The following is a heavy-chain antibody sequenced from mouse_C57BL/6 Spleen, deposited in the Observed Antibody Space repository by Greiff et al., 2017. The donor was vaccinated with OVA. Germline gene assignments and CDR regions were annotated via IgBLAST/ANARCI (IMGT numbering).Heavy chain of an antibody. CDR2: IYPSDSET. Sequence: VQLQQPGAELVRPGSSVKLSCKASGYTFTSYWMDWVKQRPGQGLEWIGNIYPSDSETHYNQKFKDKATLTVDKSSSTAYMQLSSLTSEDSAVNYCARNTIVTGGIAYWGQGTLVTVSA. D-gene: IGHD2-5*01. V-gene: IGHV1-61*01. CDR3: ARNTIVTGGIAY. J-gene: IGHJ3*01. CDR1: GYTFTSYW.